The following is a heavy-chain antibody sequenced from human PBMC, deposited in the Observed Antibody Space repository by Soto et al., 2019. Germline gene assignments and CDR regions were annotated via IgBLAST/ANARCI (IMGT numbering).Heavy chain of an antibody. Sequence: SETLSLTCTVSGASITNYYWSWIRQPPGKGLEWIAYIYYSGSTNYNPSLKSRVTISIDTSRTQFSLKLSSVTAADTSMYYCARSMDTGYYYYGMDVWGQGTTVTVSS. CDR2: IYYSGST. CDR3: ARSMDTGYYYYGMDV. CDR1: GASITNYY. J-gene: IGHJ6*02. V-gene: IGHV4-59*01.